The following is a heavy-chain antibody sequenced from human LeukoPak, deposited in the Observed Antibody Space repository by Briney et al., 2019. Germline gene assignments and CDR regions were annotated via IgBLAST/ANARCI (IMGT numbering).Heavy chain of an antibody. Sequence: GGSLRLSCAASGFTFSSYAMSWVRQAPGKGLEWVANIKQDGSEEYYVDSVKGRFTISRDNAKNSLFLQMNSLRAEDTAVYYCARVDCSSTSCHDFYYYGMDVWGQGTTVTVSS. D-gene: IGHD2-2*01. CDR1: GFTFSSYA. J-gene: IGHJ6*02. CDR2: IKQDGSEE. V-gene: IGHV3-7*01. CDR3: ARVDCSSTSCHDFYYYGMDV.